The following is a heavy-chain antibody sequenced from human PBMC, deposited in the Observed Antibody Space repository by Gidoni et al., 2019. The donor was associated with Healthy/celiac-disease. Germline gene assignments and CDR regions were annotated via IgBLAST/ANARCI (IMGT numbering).Heavy chain of an antibody. D-gene: IGHD1-26*01. V-gene: IGHV3-30-3*01. J-gene: IGHJ6*03. CDR1: GFTFRSYA. CDR3: ARDWPGGGYYYYYMDV. CDR2: ISYDGSNK. Sequence: QVQLVESGGGVVQPGRSLRLSCAASGFTFRSYAMHWVRQAPGKGLEWVAVISYDGSNKYYADSVKGRFTISRDNSKNTLYLQMNSLRAEDTAVYYCARDWPGGGYYYYYMDVWGKGTTVTVSS.